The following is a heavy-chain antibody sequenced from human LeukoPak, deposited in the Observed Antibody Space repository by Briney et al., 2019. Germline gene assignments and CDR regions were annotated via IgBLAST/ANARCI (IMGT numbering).Heavy chain of an antibody. J-gene: IGHJ5*02. Sequence: GGSLRLSCAASAFTCSTYAMSWVRQAPGKGLEWVSAISGSGGNTFYADSVKGRFTISRDNSKNTLYLQMNSLRAEDTAVYYCAKPGRGILVDNWFDPWGQGTLVTVSS. CDR3: AKPGRGILVDNWFDP. V-gene: IGHV3-23*01. D-gene: IGHD3-22*01. CDR2: ISGSGGNT. CDR1: AFTCSTYA.